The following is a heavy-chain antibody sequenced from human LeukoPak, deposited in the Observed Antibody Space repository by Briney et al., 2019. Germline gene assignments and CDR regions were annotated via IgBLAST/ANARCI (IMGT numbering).Heavy chain of an antibody. CDR3: ARGSRNCSGGSCYSSWDY. Sequence: SETLSLTCTVSGGSINSYHWSWIRQPPGKGLEWIGYIYYSGSTNYNPSLKSRLTISVDTSKNQFSLKLSSVTAADTALYYCARGSRNCSGGSCYSSWDYWGQGTLVTVSS. V-gene: IGHV4-59*12. D-gene: IGHD2-15*01. J-gene: IGHJ4*02. CDR2: IYYSGST. CDR1: GGSINSYH.